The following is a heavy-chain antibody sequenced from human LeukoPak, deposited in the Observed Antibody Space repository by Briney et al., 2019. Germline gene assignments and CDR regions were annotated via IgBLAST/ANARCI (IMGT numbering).Heavy chain of an antibody. CDR3: ATGEIYGGYGGDYFDY. D-gene: IGHD5-12*01. V-gene: IGHV1-24*01. J-gene: IGHJ4*02. Sequence: ASVKVSCKVSGYTLTELSMHWVRQAPGKGLEWMGGFDPEDGETIYAQKFQGRVTMTEDTSTDTAYMELSSLRSEDTAVYYCATGEIYGGYGGDYFDYWGRGTLVTVSP. CDR2: FDPEDGET. CDR1: GYTLTELS.